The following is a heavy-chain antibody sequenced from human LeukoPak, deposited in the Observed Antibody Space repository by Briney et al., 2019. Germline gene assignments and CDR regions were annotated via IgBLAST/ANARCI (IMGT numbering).Heavy chain of an antibody. Sequence: SETLSLTCTVSGGSISSYYWSWIRQPPGKGLEWIGYIYYNGTTKYNPSLKSRVTISVDTSKNQFSLKLSSVTAADTAVYYCARDRSSENYRYFDYWGQGTLVTVSS. CDR3: ARDRSSENYRYFDY. CDR1: GGSISSYY. V-gene: IGHV4-59*01. D-gene: IGHD1-7*01. CDR2: IYYNGTT. J-gene: IGHJ4*02.